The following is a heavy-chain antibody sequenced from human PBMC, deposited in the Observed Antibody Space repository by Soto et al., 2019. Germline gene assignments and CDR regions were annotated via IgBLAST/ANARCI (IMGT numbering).Heavy chain of an antibody. Sequence: VQLVQSGAEVKKPGASVKVSCEASGYTFTSYAIHWVRQAPGQRLEWMGWINVGNGNTKYSQKFQGRVTITRDTSASTAYMELSSLRSEDTAVYYCARSVGAALSDYWGQGTLVTVSS. CDR3: ARSVGAALSDY. CDR1: GYTFTSYA. D-gene: IGHD1-26*01. J-gene: IGHJ4*02. CDR2: INVGNGNT. V-gene: IGHV1-3*01.